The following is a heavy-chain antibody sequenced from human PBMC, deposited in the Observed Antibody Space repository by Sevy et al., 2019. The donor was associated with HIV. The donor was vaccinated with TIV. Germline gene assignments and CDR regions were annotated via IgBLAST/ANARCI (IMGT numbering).Heavy chain of an antibody. J-gene: IGHJ4*01. Sequence: GGSLRLSCAASGFAFSTHAMHWVRQAPGKGLEWVAVISYEGTETFYAASVEGRFTITRDNSKNMLSLQINSMRPEDTAVYYCARDGGYSVKWYPLYWGHGTLVTVSS. CDR1: GFAFSTHA. D-gene: IGHD1-26*01. CDR2: ISYEGTET. V-gene: IGHV3-30-3*01. CDR3: ARDGGYSVKWYPLY.